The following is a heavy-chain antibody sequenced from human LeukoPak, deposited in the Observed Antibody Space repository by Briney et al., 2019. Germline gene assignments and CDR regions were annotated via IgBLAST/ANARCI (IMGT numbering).Heavy chain of an antibody. CDR3: ARGRSIFGVVDRNLDY. CDR1: GGSFSGYY. CDR2: IYYSGST. V-gene: IGHV4-59*12. D-gene: IGHD3-3*01. Sequence: SETLSLTCAVYGGSFSGYYWSWIRQPPGKELEWIGYIYYSGSTSYNPSLKSRVTISVDTSKNQFSLKLSSVTAADTAVYYCARGRSIFGVVDRNLDYWGQGTLVTVSS. J-gene: IGHJ4*02.